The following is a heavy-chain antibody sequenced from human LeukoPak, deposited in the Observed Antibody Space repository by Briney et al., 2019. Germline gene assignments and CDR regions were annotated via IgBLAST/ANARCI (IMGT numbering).Heavy chain of an antibody. J-gene: IGHJ4*02. D-gene: IGHD7-27*01. V-gene: IGHV1-2*02. CDR1: GCTFTHHY. Sequence: ASVKVSCKALGCTFTHHYFHWLRQSAGQGSEWMGWIHPARGDTNIAQKFQGRVSLTRDMSISTAYMELSRLTSDDTAVYYCARDHNWGPDYWGQGTLVSVSS. CDR3: ARDHNWGPDY. CDR2: IHPARGDT.